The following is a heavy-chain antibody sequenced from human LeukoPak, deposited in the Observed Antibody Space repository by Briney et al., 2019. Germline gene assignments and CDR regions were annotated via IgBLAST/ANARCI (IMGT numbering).Heavy chain of an antibody. J-gene: IGHJ4*02. Sequence: GGSLRLSCAASGFTFSSYSMNWVRQAPGKGLEWVSSISSSSSYIYYADSVKGRFTISRDNAKNSLYLQMNSLRAEDTAVYYCARTSSGWYRLVDYWGQGTLVTVSS. V-gene: IGHV3-21*01. CDR1: GFTFSSYS. CDR3: ARTSSGWYRLVDY. CDR2: ISSSSSYI. D-gene: IGHD6-19*01.